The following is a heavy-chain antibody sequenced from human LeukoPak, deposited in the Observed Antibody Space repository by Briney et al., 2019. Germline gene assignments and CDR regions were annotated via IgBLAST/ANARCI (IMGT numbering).Heavy chain of an antibody. J-gene: IGHJ4*02. CDR2: ISDSAIST. CDR1: GFTFSSYA. CDR3: AKSRSGWPFDY. V-gene: IGHV3-23*01. Sequence: GGSLRLSCAASGFTFSSYAMNWVRQTPGKGLEWVSAISDSAISTYYADSVKGRFTISRDNSKNTLYLQMNSLRAEDTAVYYCAKSRSGWPFDYWGQGTLVTVSS. D-gene: IGHD6-19*01.